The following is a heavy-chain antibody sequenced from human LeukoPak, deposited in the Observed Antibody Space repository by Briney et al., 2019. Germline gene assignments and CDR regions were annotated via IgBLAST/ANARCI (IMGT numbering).Heavy chain of an antibody. CDR1: GFTFSSYA. J-gene: IGHJ4*02. V-gene: IGHV3-30-3*01. CDR3: ARVVATITDY. D-gene: IGHD5-12*01. Sequence: PGGSLRLSCAASGFTFSSYAMHWVRQAPGKGLEWVAVISYDGSNKYYADSVKGRFTISRDNSKNTLYLQMNSLRAEDTAVYYCARVVATITDYWGQGILVTVSS. CDR2: ISYDGSNK.